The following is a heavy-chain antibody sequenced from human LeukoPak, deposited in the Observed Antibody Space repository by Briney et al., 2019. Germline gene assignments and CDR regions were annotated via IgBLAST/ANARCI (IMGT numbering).Heavy chain of an antibody. CDR1: GFTFNDYY. J-gene: IGHJ5*02. V-gene: IGHV3-11*01. CDR3: ATDCAGFDT. CDR2: INIGGTNT. Sequence: GGSLRLSCAASGFTFNDYYMSWIRKAPGKGLEWLSYINIGGTNTHYADSVKGRFTISRHNAKKSLYLEMNNLRAEDTDVYYCATDCAGFDTWGQGVLVTVSS.